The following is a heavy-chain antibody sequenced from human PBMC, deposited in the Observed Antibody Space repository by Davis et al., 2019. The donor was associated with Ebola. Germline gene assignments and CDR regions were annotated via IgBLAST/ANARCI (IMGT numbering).Heavy chain of an antibody. CDR2: TYYNSKWYN. CDR3: ARGWLRAGMDV. J-gene: IGHJ6*04. D-gene: IGHD5-18*01. Sequence: HSQTPSLTRAVSGDSLPIISGGYNWLRQSPSRGLEWLGRTYYNSKWYNDYAVYLKSRININPDTSKNQFSLQLSSVTPEDTALYYCARGWLRAGMDVWGEGTTVTVPS. V-gene: IGHV6-1*01. CDR1: GDSLPIISGG.